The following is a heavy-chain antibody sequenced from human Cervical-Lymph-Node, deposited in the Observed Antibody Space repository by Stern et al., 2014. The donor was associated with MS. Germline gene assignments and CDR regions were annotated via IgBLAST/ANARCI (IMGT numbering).Heavy chain of an antibody. J-gene: IGHJ4*02. CDR2: INGYNGNI. D-gene: IGHD1-26*01. Sequence: QVQLVQSGAEVKKPGASVKVSCKASGFTFTNHGISWVRQAPGQGLEWMGGINGYNGNIAFAQKFQGRLIMTTDTSTSTVYMELRSLGFDDTAVYYCARDRGLVGNTTDDYWGQGTLVTVSS. CDR3: ARDRGLVGNTTDDY. CDR1: GFTFTNHG. V-gene: IGHV1-18*01.